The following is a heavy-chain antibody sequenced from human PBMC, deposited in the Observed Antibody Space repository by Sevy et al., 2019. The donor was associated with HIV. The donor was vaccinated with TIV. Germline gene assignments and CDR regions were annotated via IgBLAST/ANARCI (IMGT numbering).Heavy chain of an antibody. CDR2: IIGGGGGT. D-gene: IGHD4-17*01. Sequence: GGSLRLSCAASGFTLSSYGMSWVRQAPGKGLEWVSAIIGGGGGTYYADSAEGRFTISRDNSKNTLYLQMNSLRADDTAVYYCAKDSPVLTYWGQGSLVTVSS. CDR1: GFTLSSYG. CDR3: AKDSPVLTY. J-gene: IGHJ4*02. V-gene: IGHV3-23*01.